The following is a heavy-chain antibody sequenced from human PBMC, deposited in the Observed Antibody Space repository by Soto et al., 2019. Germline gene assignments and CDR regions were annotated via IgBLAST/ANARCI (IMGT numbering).Heavy chain of an antibody. CDR2: IYYSGST. CDR1: GGSISSSSYY. V-gene: IGHV4-39*01. D-gene: IGHD6-13*01. J-gene: IGHJ4*02. Sequence: PSETLYLTCTGSGGSISSSSYYWGWIRQPPGKGVEWIGSIYYSGSTYYKPSLKSRVTISVDTSKNQFSLKLSSVTAADTTLYYCANVYIAGYYFDYWGQGTLVTVSS. CDR3: ANVYIAGYYFDY.